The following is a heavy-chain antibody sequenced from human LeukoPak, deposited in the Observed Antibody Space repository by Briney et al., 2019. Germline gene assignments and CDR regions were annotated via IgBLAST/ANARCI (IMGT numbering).Heavy chain of an antibody. CDR1: GFTFSSYA. J-gene: IGHJ4*02. CDR2: ISCDGSNK. V-gene: IGHV3-30*18. Sequence: GGSLRLSCAASGFTFSSYAVHWVRQAPGKGLEWVAVISCDGSNKYYVDSVKGRFTISRDNSKNTLYLQMNSLRAEDTAVYYCAKYYGDSAPDDYWGQGTLVTVSS. CDR3: AKYYGDSAPDDY. D-gene: IGHD4-17*01.